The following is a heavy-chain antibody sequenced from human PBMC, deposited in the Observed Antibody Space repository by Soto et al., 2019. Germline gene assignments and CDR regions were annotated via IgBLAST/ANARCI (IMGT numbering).Heavy chain of an antibody. J-gene: IGHJ6*01. CDR1: SDSISNYY. D-gene: IGHD3-16*01. CDR3: GGKGVGGKHGLGAG. CDR2: MHYNGYT. Sequence: SETLSLTCTVSSDSISNYYCSWFRQPPGKGLEWIGYMHYNGYTSYNPSLRSRVTISVDTSKNQFSLKLTSVTVADTALYYCGGKGVGGKHGLGAGWGQGTTVPGSS. V-gene: IGHV4-59*08.